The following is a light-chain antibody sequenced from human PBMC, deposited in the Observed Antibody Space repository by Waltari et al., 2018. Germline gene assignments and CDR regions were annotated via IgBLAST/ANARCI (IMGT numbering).Light chain of an antibody. CDR1: QSVGSS. CDR2: AAS. V-gene: IGKV3-15*01. J-gene: IGKJ2*01. CDR3: QQYIDWPRT. Sequence: EIVMTQSPATLSASPGEGVTLSCRASQSVGSSLAWYQQRPGQAPRLLIYAASTRATGIPGRFSGSGSGAEFTLTITSLQPEDCAVYYCQQYIDWPRTFGLGAKLEIK.